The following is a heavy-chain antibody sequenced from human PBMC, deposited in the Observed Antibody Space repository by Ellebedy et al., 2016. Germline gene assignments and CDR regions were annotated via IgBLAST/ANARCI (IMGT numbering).Heavy chain of an antibody. CDR2: IHYSGTT. CDR3: ARGARRDGYLVGFDY. D-gene: IGHD5-24*01. V-gene: IGHV4-59*01. CDR1: DGSISANY. Sequence: SETLSLXXTVSDGSISANYWRWIRQPPWNALEWIGNIHYSGTTNYNPSLKSRFTISVDTSRNQFSLKVTSVTAADTAVYSCARGARRDGYLVGFDYWGQGILVIVSS. J-gene: IGHJ4*02.